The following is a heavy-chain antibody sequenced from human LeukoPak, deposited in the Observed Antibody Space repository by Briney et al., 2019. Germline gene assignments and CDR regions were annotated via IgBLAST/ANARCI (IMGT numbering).Heavy chain of an antibody. CDR1: GGSISSYM. Sequence: SETLSLTCTVAGGSISSYMWTWIRQTPEKGLEWLGHVYDSGVTDYNPALKSRVTISLDRSKDHFSLQVRAVTAADTAIYYCARGQTVRSYEFWGQGTLVTVSS. CDR2: VYDSGVT. CDR3: ARGQTVRSYEF. D-gene: IGHD3-22*01. V-gene: IGHV4-59*01. J-gene: IGHJ4*02.